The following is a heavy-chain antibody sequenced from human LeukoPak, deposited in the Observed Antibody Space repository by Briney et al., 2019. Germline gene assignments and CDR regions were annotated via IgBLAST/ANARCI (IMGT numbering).Heavy chain of an antibody. D-gene: IGHD6-19*01. J-gene: IGHJ5*02. V-gene: IGHV4-31*03. CDR2: IYYSGST. Sequence: SQTLSLTCTVSGXSISSGGYYWSWIRQHPGKGLESIGYIYYSGSTYYNPSLKSRVTISVDTSKTHFSLRLSSVTAADTAMYYCARHQWLESNWFDPWGQGTLVTVSS. CDR1: GXSISSGGYY. CDR3: ARHQWLESNWFDP.